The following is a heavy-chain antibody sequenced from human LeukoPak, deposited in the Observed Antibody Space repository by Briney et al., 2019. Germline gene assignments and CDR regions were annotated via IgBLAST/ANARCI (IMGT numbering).Heavy chain of an antibody. CDR1: GGSISSYY. CDR2: IYTSGST. V-gene: IGHV4-4*07. D-gene: IGHD3-3*01. J-gene: IGHJ5*02. Sequence: SETLSLTCTVSGGSISSYYWSWIRQPAGKGLEWIGRIYTSGSTNYNPSLKSRVTMSVDTSKNQFSLKLSSVTAADTAVYYCARDSCWTIFGCGYWFDPWGQGTLVTVSS. CDR3: ARDSCWTIFGCGYWFDP.